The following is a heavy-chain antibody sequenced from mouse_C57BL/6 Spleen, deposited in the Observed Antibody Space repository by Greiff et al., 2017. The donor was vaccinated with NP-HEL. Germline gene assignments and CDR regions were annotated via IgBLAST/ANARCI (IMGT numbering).Heavy chain of an antibody. CDR2: IYPGDGDT. Sequence: QVQLKQSGPELVKPGASVKISCKASGYAFSSSWMNWVKQRPGKGLEWIGRIYPGDGDTNYNGKFKGKATLTADKSSSTAYMQLSSLTSEDSAVYVCASGSYSKEGFAYWGQGTLVTVSA. V-gene: IGHV1-82*01. CDR1: GYAFSSSW. J-gene: IGHJ3*01. CDR3: ASGSYSKEGFAY. D-gene: IGHD2-5*01.